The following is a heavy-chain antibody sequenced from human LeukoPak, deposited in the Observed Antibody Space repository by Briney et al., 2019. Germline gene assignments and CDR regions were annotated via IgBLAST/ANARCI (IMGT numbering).Heavy chain of an antibody. D-gene: IGHD5-18*01. CDR1: GYTFTSYA. Sequence: SVKVSCKASGYTFTSYAISWVRQAPGQGLEWMGGIIPIFGTANYAQKFQGRVTITADESTSTAYMELSSLRSEDTAVYYCARSGYSYGSYYFDYWGQGTLVTVSS. CDR3: ARSGYSYGSYYFDY. V-gene: IGHV1-69*13. CDR2: IIPIFGTA. J-gene: IGHJ4*02.